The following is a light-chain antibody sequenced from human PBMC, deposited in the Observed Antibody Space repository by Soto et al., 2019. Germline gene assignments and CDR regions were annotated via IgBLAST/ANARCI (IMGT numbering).Light chain of an antibody. J-gene: IGLJ3*02. V-gene: IGLV3-21*04. Sequence: SYELTQPPSVSVAPGKTARITCGGNNIGSKSVHWYQQKPGQAPVLVIYYDSDRPSGIPERFSGSNAGSTATLTIGRVEAGDEADYYCQVWDSSSDLRVFGGGTQLTVL. CDR2: YDS. CDR1: NIGSKS. CDR3: QVWDSSSDLRV.